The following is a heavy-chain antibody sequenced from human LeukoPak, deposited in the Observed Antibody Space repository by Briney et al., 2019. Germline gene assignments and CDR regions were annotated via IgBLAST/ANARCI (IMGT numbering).Heavy chain of an antibody. CDR3: AHRGGDYYGSGSPLDY. V-gene: IGHV2-5*01. CDR2: IYWNDDK. Sequence: ESGPTLVNPTQTLTLTCTLSGFSLSTSGVGVGWIRQPPGKALEWLALIYWNDDKRYSPSLKSRLTITKDTSKNQVVLTMTNMDPVDTATYYCAHRGGDYYGSGSPLDYWGQGTLVTVSS. CDR1: GFSLSTSGVG. D-gene: IGHD3-10*01. J-gene: IGHJ4*02.